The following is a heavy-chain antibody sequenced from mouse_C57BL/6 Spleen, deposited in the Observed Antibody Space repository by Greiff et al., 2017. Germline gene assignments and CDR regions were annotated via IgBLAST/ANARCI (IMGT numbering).Heavy chain of an antibody. D-gene: IGHD1-1*02. V-gene: IGHV1-39*01. CDR3: AGGVVYAMDY. CDR1: GYSFTDYN. CDR2: INPNYGTT. Sequence: EVQLQQSGPELVKPGASVKLSCKASGYSFTDYNMNWVKQSNGKSLEWIGVINPNYGTTSYNQKFKGKATLTVDQSSSTAYMQLNSLTSEDSAVYWRAGGVVYAMDYWGQGTSLTVSS. J-gene: IGHJ4*01.